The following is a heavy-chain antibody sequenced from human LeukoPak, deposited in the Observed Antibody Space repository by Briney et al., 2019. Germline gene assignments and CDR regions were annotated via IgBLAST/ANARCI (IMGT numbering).Heavy chain of an antibody. V-gene: IGHV3-30*18. Sequence: PGGSLRLSCAASGFTFSSYGMHWVRQAPGKGLEWVAVISYDGSNKYYADSVKGRFTISRDNSKNTLYLQMNSLRAEDMALYYCAKDISSFSDAFDIWGQGTMVTVSS. CDR1: GFTFSSYG. CDR2: ISYDGSNK. D-gene: IGHD6-13*01. CDR3: AKDISSFSDAFDI. J-gene: IGHJ3*02.